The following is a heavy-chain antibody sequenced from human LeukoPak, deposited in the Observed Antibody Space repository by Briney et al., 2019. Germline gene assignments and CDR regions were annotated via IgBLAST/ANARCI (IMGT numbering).Heavy chain of an antibody. CDR2: FVPEDGET. CDR1: GYTLTELS. V-gene: IGHV1-24*01. CDR3: ATFEAYCSGGSCYSSALGYFQH. D-gene: IGHD2-15*01. J-gene: IGHJ1*01. Sequence: ASVKVSCKVSGYTLTELSMHWVRQAPGKGLEWMGGFVPEDGETIYAQKFQGRVTMTEDTSTDTAYMELSSLRSEDTAVYYCATFEAYCSGGSCYSSALGYFQHWGQGTLVTVSS.